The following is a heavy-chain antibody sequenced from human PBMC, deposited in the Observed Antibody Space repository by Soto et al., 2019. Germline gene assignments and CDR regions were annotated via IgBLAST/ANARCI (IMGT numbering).Heavy chain of an antibody. CDR3: ARGYYYDSSGYYPRWFDP. CDR2: IYYSGST. Sequence: SETLSLTCTVSGGSVSSGSYYWSWIRQPPGKGLEWIGYIYYSGSTNYNPSLKSRVTISVDTSKNQFSLKLSSVTAADTAVYYCARGYYYDSSGYYPRWFDPWGQGTLVTVSS. CDR1: GGSVSSGSYY. D-gene: IGHD3-22*01. V-gene: IGHV4-61*01. J-gene: IGHJ5*02.